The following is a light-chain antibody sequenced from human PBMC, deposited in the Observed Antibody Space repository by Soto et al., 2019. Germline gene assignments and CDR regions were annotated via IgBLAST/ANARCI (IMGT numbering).Light chain of an antibody. Sequence: DIQMTQSPSSLSSSVGDRVTITCRASQSISNYLNWYQQKPGQAPKLLIYAASTLQSGVPSRFSGSGSGTDFTLTISSLQPEDFAAYSCQQGYSTLWTFGQGTKVDIK. CDR3: QQGYSTLWT. J-gene: IGKJ1*01. V-gene: IGKV1-39*01. CDR1: QSISNY. CDR2: AAS.